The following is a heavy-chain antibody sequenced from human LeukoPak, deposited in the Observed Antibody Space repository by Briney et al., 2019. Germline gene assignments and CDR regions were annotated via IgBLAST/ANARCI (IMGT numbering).Heavy chain of an antibody. J-gene: IGHJ5*02. CDR2: ISAYNGNT. Sequence: ASVKVSCKASGYTFTSYGISWVRQAPGQGLEWMGWISAYNGNTNYAQKLQGRVTMTTDTSTSTAYMELRSLRSDDTAVYYCARVGYCTNGVCSNWFDPWGQGTLVTVSS. CDR3: ARVGYCTNGVCSNWFDP. V-gene: IGHV1-18*01. CDR1: GYTFTSYG. D-gene: IGHD2-8*01.